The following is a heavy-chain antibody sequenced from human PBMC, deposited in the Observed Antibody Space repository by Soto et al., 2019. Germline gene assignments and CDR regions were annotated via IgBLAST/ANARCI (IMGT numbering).Heavy chain of an antibody. J-gene: IGHJ4*02. CDR1: GFTFSSFD. CDR2: ISGSGDGT. Sequence: EVQLLESGGGLVQPGGSLRLSCAASGFTFSSFDLSWVRQAPGKGLEWVSAISGSGDGTDYADSVKGRFTISRDNSKNTLYLQMNSLRAEDTAVYHCAGPGYSSQDYWGQGALVTVS. V-gene: IGHV3-23*01. D-gene: IGHD5-18*01. CDR3: AGPGYSSQDY.